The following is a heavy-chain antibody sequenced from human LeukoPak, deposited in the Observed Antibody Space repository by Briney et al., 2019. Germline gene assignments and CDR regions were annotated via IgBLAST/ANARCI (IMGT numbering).Heavy chain of an antibody. CDR2: ISGSGGST. D-gene: IGHD3-22*01. CDR3: AKIDRAEYYYDSSGYSPFDY. V-gene: IGHV3-23*01. CDR1: GFTFSSYA. J-gene: IGHJ4*02. Sequence: GGSLRLSCAASGFTFSSYAMSWVRQAPGKGLEWVSAISGSGGSTYYADSVKGRFTISRDNSKNTLYLQMNSLRAEDTAVYYCAKIDRAEYYYDSSGYSPFDYWGQGTLVTVSS.